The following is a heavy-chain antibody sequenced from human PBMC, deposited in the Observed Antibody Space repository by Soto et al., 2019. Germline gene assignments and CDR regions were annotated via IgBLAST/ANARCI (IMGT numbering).Heavy chain of an antibody. CDR2: ISSSGSTI. Sequence: GGSLRLSCAASGFTFSDYYMSWIRQAPGKGLEWVSYISSSGSTIYYADSVKGRFTISRDNAKNSLYLQMNSLRAEDTAVYYCAKDFQYYYDSSGYYLRYWGQGTLVTVSS. CDR1: GFTFSDYY. CDR3: AKDFQYYYDSSGYYLRY. J-gene: IGHJ4*02. D-gene: IGHD3-22*01. V-gene: IGHV3-11*01.